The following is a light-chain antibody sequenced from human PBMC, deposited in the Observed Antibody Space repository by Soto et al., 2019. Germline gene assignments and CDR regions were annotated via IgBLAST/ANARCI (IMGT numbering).Light chain of an antibody. V-gene: IGKV3-20*01. J-gene: IGKJ2*01. CDR2: GAS. CDR1: RSVSSSS. CDR3: QHYCSSPLYI. Sequence: ETVLTQSPGTLSLSPGERATLSCRASRSVSSSSLAWYQQKAGQAPRLLIYGASSRATGIPDRFSGSGSGSDFSLTITGLEPEDVAVYYCQHYCSSPLYIFRQGTKLEIK.